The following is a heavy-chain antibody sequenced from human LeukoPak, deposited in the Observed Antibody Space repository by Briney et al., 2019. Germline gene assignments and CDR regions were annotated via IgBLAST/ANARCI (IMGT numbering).Heavy chain of an antibody. CDR3: ARPGGRPAYYYDSSGYYYGY. D-gene: IGHD3-22*01. V-gene: IGHV4-61*02. CDR1: GGSITSGSYY. CDR2: IYTSGIT. Sequence: SETLSLTCTVSGGSITSGSYYWSWIRQPAGKGLEWIGRIYTSGITNYNPSLKSRVTISVDTSKNQFSLKLSSVTAADTAVYYCARPGGRPAYYYDSSGYYYGYWGQGTLVTVSS. J-gene: IGHJ4*02.